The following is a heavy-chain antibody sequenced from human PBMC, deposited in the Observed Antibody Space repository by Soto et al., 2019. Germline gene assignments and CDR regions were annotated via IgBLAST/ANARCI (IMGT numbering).Heavy chain of an antibody. Sequence: EVQLVESGGGLVQPGGSLRLSCAASGFTFSSYWMSWVRQAPGKGLEWVATIKQDGSEKYYVDSVKGRFTISRYNAKNSLYLQMNGLRAEDTAVYYCARSVYGGSSGFVPYYFDYWGQGTLVTVSS. V-gene: IGHV3-7*03. CDR2: IKQDGSEK. D-gene: IGHD3-22*01. CDR3: ARSVYGGSSGFVPYYFDY. CDR1: GFTFSSYW. J-gene: IGHJ4*02.